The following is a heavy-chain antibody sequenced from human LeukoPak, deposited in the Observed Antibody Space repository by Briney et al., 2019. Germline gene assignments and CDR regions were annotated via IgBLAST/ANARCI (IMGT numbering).Heavy chain of an antibody. CDR3: ATKMD. J-gene: IGHJ4*02. D-gene: IGHD5-24*01. V-gene: IGHV3-53*01. Sequence: AGGSLRLSCAASGFTFSSYWMHWVRQAPGKGLEWVSVIYTGGSTYYADSVKGRFTISRDNSKNTLYLQMNSLRAEDTAVYYCATKMDWGQGTLVTVSS. CDR2: IYTGGST. CDR1: GFTFSSYW.